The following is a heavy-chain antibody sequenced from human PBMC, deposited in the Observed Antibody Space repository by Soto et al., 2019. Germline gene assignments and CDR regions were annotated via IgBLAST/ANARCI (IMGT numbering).Heavy chain of an antibody. V-gene: IGHV4-59*08. D-gene: IGHD2-15*01. CDR3: ARNIFSDV. CDR1: GDSITTYY. CDR2: FYYSGGT. Sequence: PSETLSLTCSVSGDSITTYYWNWIRQPPGKGLEWIGYFYYSGGTNYNPSLKSRITISADTSKNQIFLKLSSVTAADTAVYYCARNIFSDVWGQGTTVTVAS. J-gene: IGHJ6*02.